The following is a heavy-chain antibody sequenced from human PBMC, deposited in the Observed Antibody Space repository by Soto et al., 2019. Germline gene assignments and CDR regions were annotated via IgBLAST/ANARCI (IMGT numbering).Heavy chain of an antibody. D-gene: IGHD5-12*01. J-gene: IGHJ6*02. V-gene: IGHV4-34*01. CDR2: INHSGST. CDR1: GGSFSGYY. CDR3: ARAGLVATIRHYYYGMDV. Sequence: SDTLSLTCAVYGGSFSGYYWSWIRQPPGKGLEWIGEINHSGSTNYNPSLKSRVTISVDTSKNQFSLKLSSVTAADTAVYYCARAGLVATIRHYYYGMDVWGQGTTVTVSS.